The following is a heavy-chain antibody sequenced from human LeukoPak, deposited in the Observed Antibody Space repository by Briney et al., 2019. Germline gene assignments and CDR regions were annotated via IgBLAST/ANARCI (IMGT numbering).Heavy chain of an antibody. D-gene: IGHD3-10*01. CDR1: GFTFSNAW. J-gene: IGHJ6*02. Sequence: GGSLRLSCAASGFTFSNAWMSWVRQAPGKGLEWVGRIKSKTDGGTTDYVAPVKGRFTISRVDSKNTLYVQMNSLKTEDTAVYYCTTDLWFGEFGLDVWGQGTTVILSS. CDR3: TTDLWFGEFGLDV. CDR2: IKSKTDGGTT. V-gene: IGHV3-15*01.